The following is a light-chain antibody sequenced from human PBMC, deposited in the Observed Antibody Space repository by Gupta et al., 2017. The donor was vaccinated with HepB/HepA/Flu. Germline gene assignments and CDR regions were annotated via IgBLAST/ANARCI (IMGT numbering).Light chain of an antibody. J-gene: IGLJ2*01. V-gene: IGLV3-21*03. Sequence: SYVLTQPSPVSVAPGKTATLPCGGKDIETKSVHWYQQRPGQAPVLVVYDDTDRPSGIPERFSGSNSGNTASLTITRVEAGDEADYYCQVRDTRTDQWIFGGGTQLTVL. CDR2: DDT. CDR3: QVRDTRTDQWI. CDR1: DIETKS.